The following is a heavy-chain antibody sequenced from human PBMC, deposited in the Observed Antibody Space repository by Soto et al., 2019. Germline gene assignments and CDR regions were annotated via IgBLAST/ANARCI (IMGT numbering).Heavy chain of an antibody. CDR3: AKDLEDRFLEWLF. CDR1: GYSFTSYW. D-gene: IGHD3-3*01. J-gene: IGHJ4*02. V-gene: IGHV5-51*01. CDR2: IYPGDSDT. Sequence: GESLKISCKGSGYSFTSYWIGWVRPLPGKGLEWMGIIYPGDSDTRYSPSFQGQVTISADKSISTAYLQWSSLKASDTAVYYCAKDLEDRFLEWLFWGQGTLVTVSS.